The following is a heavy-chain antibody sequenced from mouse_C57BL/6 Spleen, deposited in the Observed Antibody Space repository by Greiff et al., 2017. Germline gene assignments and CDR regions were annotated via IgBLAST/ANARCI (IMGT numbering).Heavy chain of an antibody. J-gene: IGHJ4*01. Sequence: VQLQQSGPELVKPGASVKISCKASGYSFTGYYMNWVKQSPEKSLEWIGEINPSTGGTTYNQKFKAKATLTVDKSSSTAYMQLKSLTSEDSAVYYCARSPYYDYDGYYAMDYWGQGTSVTVSS. D-gene: IGHD2-4*01. CDR2: INPSTGGT. CDR1: GYSFTGYY. V-gene: IGHV1-42*01. CDR3: ARSPYYDYDGYYAMDY.